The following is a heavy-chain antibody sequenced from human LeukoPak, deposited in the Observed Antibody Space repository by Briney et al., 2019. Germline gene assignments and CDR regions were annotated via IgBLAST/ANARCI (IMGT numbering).Heavy chain of an antibody. CDR3: ARHLHLVAITFHHAIDI. CDR1: RDHIRNYF. J-gene: IGHJ3*02. D-gene: IGHD5-12*01. CDR2: ISYSGGT. V-gene: IGHV4-59*08. Sequence: SETLSLTRTVSRDHIRNYFWSWVRQPPGKGLEWIGYISYSGGTKYTSSLKGRVTMSLDTYKNQFTLELSSVTAAATAFYFCARHLHLVAITFHHAIDIWGLGTMVTVSS.